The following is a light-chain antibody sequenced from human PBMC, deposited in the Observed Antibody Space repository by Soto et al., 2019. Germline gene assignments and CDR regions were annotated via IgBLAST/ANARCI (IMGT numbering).Light chain of an antibody. CDR1: QSISTW. Sequence: DIQMTQSPSTLSASVGDTVTITSRASQSISTWLAWYQQKPGKAPNLLIYETSTLKSGIPSRFSGSGSGTEFTLTISSLQPDDFATYYCQQYKGYSGTFGQGTKLAIK. CDR3: QQYKGYSGT. V-gene: IGKV1-5*01. J-gene: IGKJ2*01. CDR2: ETS.